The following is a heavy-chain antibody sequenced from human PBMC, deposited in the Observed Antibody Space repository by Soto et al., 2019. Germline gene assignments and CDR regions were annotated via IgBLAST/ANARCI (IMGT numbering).Heavy chain of an antibody. D-gene: IGHD2-15*01. Sequence: QVLLVESGGGVVQPGRSLRLSCAGSGFTFSNYGLHWVRQAPGKGLDWVSFISFDGSHKYYADSVKGRFTISRDNSNNMLYLEMGSLTTEDTAVYYCAKDGAPRYCSRSSCHPAGAYWGQGTLVTVSS. CDR1: GFTFSNYG. CDR2: ISFDGSHK. CDR3: AKDGAPRYCSRSSCHPAGAY. J-gene: IGHJ4*02. V-gene: IGHV3-30*18.